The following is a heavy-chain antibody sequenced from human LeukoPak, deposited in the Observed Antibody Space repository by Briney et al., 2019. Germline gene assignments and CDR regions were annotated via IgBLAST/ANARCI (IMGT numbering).Heavy chain of an antibody. CDR3: ARHSGGGSYTAPFDY. D-gene: IGHD1-26*01. V-gene: IGHV5-51*01. J-gene: IGHJ4*02. CDR1: GYSFTNYW. Sequence: TGESLKISCKGSGYSFTNYWIGWVRQLPGKGLEWMGIIYPGDSDTRYSPSFQGQVTISADKSISTAYLQWSTLKASDNAMYYCARHSGGGSYTAPFDYWGQGTLVTVSS. CDR2: IYPGDSDT.